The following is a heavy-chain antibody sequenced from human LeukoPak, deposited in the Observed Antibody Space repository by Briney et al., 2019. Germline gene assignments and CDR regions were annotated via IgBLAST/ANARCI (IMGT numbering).Heavy chain of an antibody. CDR2: ISVYNGHT. CDR1: GYTFSNYG. CDR3: ARSPGTAVTRGDF. J-gene: IGHJ4*02. D-gene: IGHD2-2*01. Sequence: ASVTVSCKTSGYTFSNYGINWVRQAPGQGLEWMGWISVYNGHTNYAQKLQGRVTMTTDTSTNTAYMDLRSLRSDDTAVYDCARSPGTAVTRGDFWGQGTLVTVSS. V-gene: IGHV1-18*01.